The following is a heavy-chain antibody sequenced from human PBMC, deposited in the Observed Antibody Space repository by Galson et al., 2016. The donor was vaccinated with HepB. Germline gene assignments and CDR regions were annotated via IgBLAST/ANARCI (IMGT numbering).Heavy chain of an antibody. CDR3: AREPLGGWEGNDY. CDR1: GYTFTNCG. J-gene: IGHJ4*02. D-gene: IGHD6-19*01. Sequence: SVKVSCKASGYTFTNCGITWVRQAPGQGLEWMGWISADSGYTNYPQKLQGRVTMTTDTSTSTAYIELKSLRYDDTAVYYCAREPLGGWEGNDYWGQGTLVTVSS. CDR2: ISADSGYT. V-gene: IGHV1-18*01.